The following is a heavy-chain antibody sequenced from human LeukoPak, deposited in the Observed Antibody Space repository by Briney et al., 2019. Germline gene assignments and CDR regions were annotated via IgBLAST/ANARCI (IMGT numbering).Heavy chain of an antibody. Sequence: GGSLRLSCAASGFTFSSYAMSWVRQAPGKGLEWVSTIGGSGDNTYSADSVRGRFTISRDNSKNTLYLQMNSLRAEDTAIYYCAKVSWANYFDYWGQGTLVTVSS. D-gene: IGHD6-13*01. CDR2: IGGSGDNT. CDR3: AKVSWANYFDY. J-gene: IGHJ4*02. V-gene: IGHV3-23*01. CDR1: GFTFSSYA.